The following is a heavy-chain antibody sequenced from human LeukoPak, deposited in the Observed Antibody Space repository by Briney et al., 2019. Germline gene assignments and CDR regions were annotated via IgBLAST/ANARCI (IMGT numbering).Heavy chain of an antibody. CDR2: INPNSGGT. V-gene: IGHV1-2*02. D-gene: IGHD6-19*01. Sequence: ASVKVSCKASGYTFTGYYMHWVRQAPGQGLEWMGWINPNSGGTNYAQKFQGRVTMTRDTSISTAYMELSRLRSDDTAVYYCARVRRIAVAGNLLSDYWGQGTLVTVSS. J-gene: IGHJ4*02. CDR3: ARVRRIAVAGNLLSDY. CDR1: GYTFTGYY.